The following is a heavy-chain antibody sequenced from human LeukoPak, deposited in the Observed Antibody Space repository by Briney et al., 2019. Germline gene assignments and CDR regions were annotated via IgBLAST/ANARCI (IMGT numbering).Heavy chain of an antibody. CDR1: GGTFSSYA. D-gene: IGHD1-26*01. Sequence: SVKVSCKASGGTFSSYAISWVRQAPGQGLEWMGRIIASLGISNYAPNFQGRVTITADKSPSTAYMELSSLRSEDTAVYYCARGIVGATTGPFDIWGQGTMVTVSS. V-gene: IGHV1-69*04. J-gene: IGHJ3*02. CDR2: IIASLGIS. CDR3: ARGIVGATTGPFDI.